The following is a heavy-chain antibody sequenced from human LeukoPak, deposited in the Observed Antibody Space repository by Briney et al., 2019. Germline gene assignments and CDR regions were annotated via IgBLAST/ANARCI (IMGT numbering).Heavy chain of an antibody. CDR2: IRYDGTNK. Sequence: PGGSPRLSCAASGFTFSSYGMHWVRQAPGKGLEWVAFIRYDGTNKCYADSVKGRFTISRDNSKNTMYLQMNSLRAEDTAVYFCATGRDTAMVRLDYWGQGTLVTVSS. D-gene: IGHD5-18*01. V-gene: IGHV3-30*02. CDR3: ATGRDTAMVRLDY. J-gene: IGHJ4*02. CDR1: GFTFSSYG.